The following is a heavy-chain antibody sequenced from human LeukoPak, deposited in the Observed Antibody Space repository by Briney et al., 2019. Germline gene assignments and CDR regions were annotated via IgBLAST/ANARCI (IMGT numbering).Heavy chain of an antibody. D-gene: IGHD5-24*01. J-gene: IGHJ3*02. Sequence: SETLSLTCSVSGTSITPYSWSWIRQPPGRGLEWIGYFYTSGNTHQNPSLKSRVTMSIDASKNQFSLRLSSMTAADAAVYYCARHRAEMATITDDTFDMWGQGTMVTVSS. V-gene: IGHV4-4*09. CDR1: GTSITPYS. CDR2: FYTSGNT. CDR3: ARHRAEMATITDDTFDM.